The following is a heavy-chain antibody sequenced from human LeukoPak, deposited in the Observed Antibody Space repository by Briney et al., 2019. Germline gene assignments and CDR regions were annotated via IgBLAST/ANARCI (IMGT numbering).Heavy chain of an antibody. D-gene: IGHD3-22*01. CDR1: GFTFSSYS. J-gene: IGHJ4*02. CDR2: ISSSSSYI. CDR3: ARDAPYYYDSSGPPLDY. Sequence: GGSLRLSCAASGFTFSSYSMNWVRQAPGKGLEWVSSISSSSSYIYYADSVKGRFTISRDNAKNSLYLQMNSLRAEDTAVYYCARDAPYYYDSSGPPLDYWGQGTLVTVSS. V-gene: IGHV3-21*01.